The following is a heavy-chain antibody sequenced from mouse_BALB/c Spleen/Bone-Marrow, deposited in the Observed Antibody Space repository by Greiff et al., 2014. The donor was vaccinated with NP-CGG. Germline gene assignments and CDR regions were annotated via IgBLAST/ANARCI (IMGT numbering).Heavy chain of an antibody. CDR2: INPSTGYT. CDR1: GYTFTSYW. Sequence: VQRVESGAELAKPGASVKMSCKASGYTFTSYWTHWVKQRPGQGLEWIGYINPSTGYTEYNQKFKDKATLTADKSSSTAYMQLSSLTSEDSAVYYCARGYYGSSLVYWGQGTLVTVSA. V-gene: IGHV1-7*01. CDR3: ARGYYGSSLVY. J-gene: IGHJ3*01. D-gene: IGHD1-1*01.